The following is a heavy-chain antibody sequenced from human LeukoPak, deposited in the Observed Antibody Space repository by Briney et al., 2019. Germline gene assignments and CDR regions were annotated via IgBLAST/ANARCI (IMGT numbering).Heavy chain of an antibody. D-gene: IGHD6-19*01. Sequence: GGSLRLSCAASGFTFSSYSMNWVRQAPGKGLEWVSSISSSSSYIYYADSVKGRFTISRDNAKNSLYLQMNSLRAEDTAVYYCARENSSGWYYFDYWGQGTWSPSPQ. V-gene: IGHV3-21*01. CDR2: ISSSSSYI. CDR3: ARENSSGWYYFDY. CDR1: GFTFSSYS. J-gene: IGHJ4*02.